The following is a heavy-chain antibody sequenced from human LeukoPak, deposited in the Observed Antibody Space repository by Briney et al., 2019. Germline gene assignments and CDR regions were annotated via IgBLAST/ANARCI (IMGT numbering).Heavy chain of an antibody. CDR1: GFTFSSYG. J-gene: IGHJ4*02. CDR3: ASGYCSSTSCYRSRHYFDY. Sequence: PGGSLRLSCAASGFTFSSYGMHWVRQAPGKGLEWVAVIWYDGSNKYYADSVKGRLTISRDNSKNTLYLQMNSLRAEDTAVYYCASGYCSSTSCYRSRHYFDYWGQGTLVTVSS. CDR2: IWYDGSNK. V-gene: IGHV3-33*01. D-gene: IGHD2-2*01.